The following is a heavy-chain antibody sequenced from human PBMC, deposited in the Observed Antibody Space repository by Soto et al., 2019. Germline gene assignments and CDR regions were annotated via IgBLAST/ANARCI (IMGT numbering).Heavy chain of an antibody. V-gene: IGHV3-21*01. Sequence: PGGSLRLSCATSGFTFSNYNMNWVRQAPGKGLEWVSSISSGSSYIYYADSVKGRFTSSRDNAKVSVYLQMKSLRAEDTAVYYCARVYGSASSHFDYWGQGT. D-gene: IGHD3-10*01. J-gene: IGHJ4*02. CDR3: ARVYGSASSHFDY. CDR1: GFTFSNYN. CDR2: ISSGSSYI.